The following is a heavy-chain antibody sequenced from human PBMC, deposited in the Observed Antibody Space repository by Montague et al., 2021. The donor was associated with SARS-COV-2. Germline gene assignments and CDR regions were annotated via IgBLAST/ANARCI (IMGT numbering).Heavy chain of an antibody. CDR1: GASISSSSYY. D-gene: IGHD1-20*01. CDR3: ARDQGYNWNYYCYYGMDV. V-gene: IGHV4-39*07. J-gene: IGHJ6*02. Sequence: SETLSLTCTVSGASISSSSYYWGWIRQPPGKGLEWIGSFYYSGSTYYNPSLKSRVTISVDTSKNQFSLKLSSVTAADTAVYYCARDQGYNWNYYCYYGMDVWGQGTTVTVSS. CDR2: FYYSGST.